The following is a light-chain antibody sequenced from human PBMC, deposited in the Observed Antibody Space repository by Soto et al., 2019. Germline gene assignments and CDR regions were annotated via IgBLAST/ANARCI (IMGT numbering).Light chain of an antibody. CDR2: GAS. CDR3: QQYGSSPPNT. V-gene: IGKV3-20*01. J-gene: IGKJ5*01. CDR1: QSVSSSY. Sequence: EIVWTQSPGTLSLSPGERATLSCRASQSVSSSYLAWYQQKPGQAHTLLIYGASSRATGIPDRFSGSGSGTDFTLTISRLEPEDFAVYYCQQYGSSPPNTFGQGTRLEIK.